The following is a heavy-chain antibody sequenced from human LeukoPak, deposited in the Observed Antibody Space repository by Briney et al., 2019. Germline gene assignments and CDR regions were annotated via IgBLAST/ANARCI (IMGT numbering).Heavy chain of an antibody. CDR3: ARGHYFASGALDY. CDR1: GFTFSNYA. J-gene: IGHJ4*02. CDR2: INTKVNRT. V-gene: IGHV3-64*02. Sequence: GGSLRLSCAASGFTFSNYAMHWVRQAPGKGLEYVSSINTKVNRTYYADSVKGRFTISRDNSESTLYLQMGSLRPDDMAVYYCARGHYFASGALDYWGQGTLVTVSS. D-gene: IGHD3-10*01.